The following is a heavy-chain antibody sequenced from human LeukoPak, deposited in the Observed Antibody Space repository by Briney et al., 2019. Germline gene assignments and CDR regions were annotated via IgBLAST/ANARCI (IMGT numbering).Heavy chain of an antibody. Sequence: GGSLRLSCAASGFTFSSYEMNWVRQAPGKGLEWVSYISSSGSTIYYADSVKGRFTISRDNAKNTLYLQMSSLRAEDTAVYYCARVKYCGGDCYPDLPADYWGQGTLVTVSS. CDR2: ISSSGSTI. D-gene: IGHD2-21*02. CDR1: GFTFSSYE. V-gene: IGHV3-48*03. J-gene: IGHJ4*02. CDR3: ARVKYCGGDCYPDLPADY.